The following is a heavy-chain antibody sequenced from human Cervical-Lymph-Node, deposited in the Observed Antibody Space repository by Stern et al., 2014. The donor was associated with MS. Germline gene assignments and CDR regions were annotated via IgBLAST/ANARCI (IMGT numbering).Heavy chain of an antibody. D-gene: IGHD6-19*01. CDR1: GYTFTNYG. J-gene: IGHJ3*01. V-gene: IGHV3-30*18. CDR2: ISYDGGNE. Sequence: VQLVESGGGVDQPGRSLKLSCAASGYTFTNYGMHWVRQVPGKGLEWMGLISYDGGNEDYADFVKDRFTISRDDSKNKVYLQLSSLRPEDTAVYYCAKGRTVAGKGVGAFDVWGQGTLVTVSS. CDR3: AKGRTVAGKGVGAFDV.